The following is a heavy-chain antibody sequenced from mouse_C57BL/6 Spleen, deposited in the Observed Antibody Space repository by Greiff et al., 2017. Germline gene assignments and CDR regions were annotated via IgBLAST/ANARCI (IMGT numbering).Heavy chain of an antibody. Sequence: VQLQQSGAELAKPGASVKLSCKASGYTFTSYWMHWVKQRPGQGLEWIGYINPSSGYTKYNQKFKDKATLTADKSSSTAYMKRSSLTYEDSAVYYCARYPYGSEGYFDVWGTGTTVTVSS. CDR3: ARYPYGSEGYFDV. CDR2: INPSSGYT. V-gene: IGHV1-7*01. D-gene: IGHD1-1*01. CDR1: GYTFTSYW. J-gene: IGHJ1*03.